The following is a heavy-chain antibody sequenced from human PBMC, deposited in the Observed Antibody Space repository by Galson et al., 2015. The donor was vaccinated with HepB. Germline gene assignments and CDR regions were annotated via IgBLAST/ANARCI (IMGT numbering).Heavy chain of an antibody. D-gene: IGHD3-22*01. CDR1: GGSFSSRT. Sequence: SVKVSCKASGGSFSSRTISWVRQAPGQGLEWMGGIIPIFGSANYAQKFQDRVTITADESTRTTYVELSILRSDVTAVYYCSRQYDASGYYAYWGQGTLVTVSS. V-gene: IGHV1-69*13. J-gene: IGHJ1*01. CDR3: SRQYDASGYYAY. CDR2: IIPIFGSA.